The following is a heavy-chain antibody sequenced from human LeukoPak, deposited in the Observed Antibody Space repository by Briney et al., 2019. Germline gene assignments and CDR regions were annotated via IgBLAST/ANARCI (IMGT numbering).Heavy chain of an antibody. Sequence: GGSLRLSCAASGFTFSRYSMNWVRQAPGKGLEWVSSMSSSSGLIYYADSVKGRFTVSRDNAKKSLYLQMNSLRAEDTAVYYCAREFEGSASGAGYWGQGTLVTVSS. V-gene: IGHV3-21*01. CDR1: GFTFSRYS. D-gene: IGHD1-26*01. CDR2: MSSSSGLI. J-gene: IGHJ4*02. CDR3: AREFEGSASGAGY.